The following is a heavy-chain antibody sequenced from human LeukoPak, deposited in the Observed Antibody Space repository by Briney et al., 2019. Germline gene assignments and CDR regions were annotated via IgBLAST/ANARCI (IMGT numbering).Heavy chain of an antibody. J-gene: IGHJ4*02. CDR2: MNPNSGNT. Sequence: GASVKVSCKASGYTFTGYYMHWVRQAPGQGLEWMGWMNPNSGNTGYAQKFQGRVTITRNTSISTAYMELSSLRSEDTAVYYCARGRRTKYSSSWSDYWGQGTLVTVSS. V-gene: IGHV1-8*03. CDR1: GYTFTGYY. D-gene: IGHD6-13*01. CDR3: ARGRRTKYSSSWSDY.